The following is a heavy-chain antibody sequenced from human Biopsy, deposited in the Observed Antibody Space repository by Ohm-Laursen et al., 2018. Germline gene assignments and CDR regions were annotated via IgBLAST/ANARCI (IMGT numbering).Heavy chain of an antibody. CDR3: ARSLTRMVRAVTYFQR. J-gene: IGHJ1*01. CDR2: FAPENGKT. V-gene: IGHV1-24*01. CDR1: GYTLTDLS. D-gene: IGHD3-10*01. Sequence: ASVKVSCKVFGYTLTDLSMHWVRQAPGKGLEWMGGFAPENGKTIYAQKFQGRVTMTEDTSTDTAYMELSNLRSEDTAVYYCARSLTRMVRAVTYFQRWGQGTLVTVSS.